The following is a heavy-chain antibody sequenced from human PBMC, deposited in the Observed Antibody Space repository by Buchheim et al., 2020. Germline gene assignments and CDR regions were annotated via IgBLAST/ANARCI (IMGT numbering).Heavy chain of an antibody. Sequence: QVQLQESGPGLVKPSETLSLTCTVSGGSISSYYWSWIRQPPGKGLEWIGYIYYSGSTNYNPSLKSRVTISVDTYKNQFSLKLSSVTAADTAVYYCARLRASLMVYARGYYFDYWGQGTL. J-gene: IGHJ4*02. V-gene: IGHV4-59*08. D-gene: IGHD2-8*01. CDR2: IYYSGST. CDR3: ARLRASLMVYARGYYFDY. CDR1: GGSISSYY.